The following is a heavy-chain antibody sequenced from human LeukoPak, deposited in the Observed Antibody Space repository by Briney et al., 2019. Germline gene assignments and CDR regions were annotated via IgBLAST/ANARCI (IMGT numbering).Heavy chain of an antibody. CDR1: GFTFSSYS. Sequence: GGSLRLSCAASGFTFSSYSMNWVRQAPGKGLEWGSYISSGSSTIYSADSVKGRFTISRDNAKNSLYLQMNSLRAEDTAVYYCARGGYCSSTSCYPSWFDPWGQGTLVTVSS. CDR2: ISSGSSTI. D-gene: IGHD2-2*01. J-gene: IGHJ5*02. V-gene: IGHV3-48*01. CDR3: ARGGYCSSTSCYPSWFDP.